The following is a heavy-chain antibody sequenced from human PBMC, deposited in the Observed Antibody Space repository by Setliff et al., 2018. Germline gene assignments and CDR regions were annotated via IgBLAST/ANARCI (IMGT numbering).Heavy chain of an antibody. CDR3: ARRITGTGNGYDP. CDR2: IYPGDSDT. J-gene: IGHJ5*02. Sequence: LKISCKGSGYSFTSYWIGWVRQMPGKGLEWMGIIYPGDSDTRYSPSFQGQVTISADKSISTAYLQWSSLKASDTAMYYCARRITGTGNGYDPWGQGTLVTVSS. CDR1: GYSFTSYW. D-gene: IGHD1-20*01. V-gene: IGHV5-51*01.